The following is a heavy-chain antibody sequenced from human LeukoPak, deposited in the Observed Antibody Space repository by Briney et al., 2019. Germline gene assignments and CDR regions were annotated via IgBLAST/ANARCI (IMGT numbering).Heavy chain of an antibody. J-gene: IGHJ4*02. CDR2: IGYDGSNK. D-gene: IGHD3-22*01. V-gene: IGHV3-33*01. CDR3: AGSDSSGFDY. Sequence: GGSLRLSCAASGFTFSDYAMHWVRQAPGKGLEWVAVIGYDGSNKYDADSVKGRFTISRDNSKNMMYLQMNSLRAEDTAVYYCAGSDSSGFDYWGQGTLVTVSS. CDR1: GFTFSDYA.